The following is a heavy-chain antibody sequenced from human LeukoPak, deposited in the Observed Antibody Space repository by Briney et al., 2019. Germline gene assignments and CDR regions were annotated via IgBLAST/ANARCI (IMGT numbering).Heavy chain of an antibody. Sequence: PGGSLRLSCAASGFTFSSYSMNWVRQAPGKGLEWVSYISSSSSTIYYADPVKGRFTISRDNAKNSLYLQMNSLRAEDTAVYYCARDTLGLDVWGKGTTVTVSS. CDR3: ARDTLGLDV. V-gene: IGHV3-48*04. CDR2: ISSSSSTI. CDR1: GFTFSSYS. J-gene: IGHJ6*04. D-gene: IGHD2-15*01.